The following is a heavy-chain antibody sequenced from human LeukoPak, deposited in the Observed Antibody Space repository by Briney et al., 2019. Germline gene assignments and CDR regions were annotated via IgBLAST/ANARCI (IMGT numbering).Heavy chain of an antibody. CDR2: IGGSGAGT. V-gene: IGHV3-23*01. CDR1: GFSFSDYA. CDR3: ARAEHSDYFNY. D-gene: IGHD1/OR15-1a*01. Sequence: GGSLRLSCAASGFSFSDYAMSWARQAPGKGLEWVSSIGGSGAGTYYADSVKGRFIISRDNSKSTLYLQMNSLRAEDTAVFFCARAEHSDYFNYWGQGTLVTVSS. J-gene: IGHJ4*02.